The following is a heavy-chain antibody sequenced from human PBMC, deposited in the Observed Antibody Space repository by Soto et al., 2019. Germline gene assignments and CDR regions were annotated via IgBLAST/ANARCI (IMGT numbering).Heavy chain of an antibody. CDR1: GYTFTTYG. J-gene: IGHJ4*01. Sequence: ASVKVSCKASGYTFTTYGISWVRQAPGQGLEWMGWISAYSGTTKFAQNLQGRVTMTTDTSTSTAYMEVRSLRSDDTAVYYCARDYKSSSWPYYFDYWGQ. CDR2: ISAYSGTT. D-gene: IGHD6-13*01. CDR3: ARDYKSSSWPYYFDY. V-gene: IGHV1-18*01.